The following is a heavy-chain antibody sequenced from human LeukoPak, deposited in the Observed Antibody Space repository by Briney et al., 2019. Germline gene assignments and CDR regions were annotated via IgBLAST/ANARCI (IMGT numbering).Heavy chain of an antibody. J-gene: IGHJ3*02. V-gene: IGHV5-51*01. CDR2: IYSGDSDT. D-gene: IGHD5-24*01. CDR1: GYSFTSYW. Sequence: GESLKISCKGSGYSFTSYWIGWVRQMPGKGLEWMGIIYSGDSDTRYSPSFQGQVTISADKSISTAYLQWSSLKASDTAMYYCARGKERWLQLGAFDIWGQGTMVTVSS. CDR3: ARGKERWLQLGAFDI.